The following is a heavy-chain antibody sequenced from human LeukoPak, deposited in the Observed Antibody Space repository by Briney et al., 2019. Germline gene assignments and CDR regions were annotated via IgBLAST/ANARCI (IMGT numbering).Heavy chain of an antibody. CDR3: ARDLASSDDFWSGYYHYYYYGMDV. CDR2: IKQDGSEK. V-gene: IGHV3-7*03. D-gene: IGHD3-3*01. Sequence: GGSLRLSCAASGFTFSSYWMSWVRQAPGKGREWVANIKQDGSEKYYGGSVKGRFTISRDNAKNSLYLHMNRLRAEDTAVYYCARDLASSDDFWSGYYHYYYYGMDVWGQGTTVTVSS. CDR1: GFTFSSYW. J-gene: IGHJ6*02.